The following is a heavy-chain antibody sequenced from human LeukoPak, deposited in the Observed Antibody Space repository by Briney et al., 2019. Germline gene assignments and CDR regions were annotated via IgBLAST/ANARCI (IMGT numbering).Heavy chain of an antibody. CDR1: GGSISSSSYY. V-gene: IGHV4-39*01. CDR2: IYYSGST. J-gene: IGHJ6*03. D-gene: IGHD3-22*01. Sequence: SETLSLTCTVSGGSISSSSYYWGWIRQPPGKGLECIGSIYYSGSTYYNPSLKSRFTISVDTSKNQFCLKLSSVTAADTVVYYCARLINYDESSGYYTTFYYYYYMDVWGKGTTVTVSS. CDR3: ARLINYDESSGYYTTFYYYYYMDV.